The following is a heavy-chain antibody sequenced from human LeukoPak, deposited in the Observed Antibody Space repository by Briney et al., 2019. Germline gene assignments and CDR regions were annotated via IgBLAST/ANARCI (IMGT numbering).Heavy chain of an antibody. CDR2: INHSGST. V-gene: IGHV4-34*01. CDR3: ARLSPWLGRD. Sequence: SETLSLTCDVNGGSFNGYYWTWIRQAPGKGLEWIGEINHSGSTNYNSSLKSQVTISVGTSKHQFSLRLSSVTAADTAVYYCARLSPWLGRDWGQGTLVTVSS. D-gene: IGHD6-19*01. CDR1: GGSFNGYY. J-gene: IGHJ4*02.